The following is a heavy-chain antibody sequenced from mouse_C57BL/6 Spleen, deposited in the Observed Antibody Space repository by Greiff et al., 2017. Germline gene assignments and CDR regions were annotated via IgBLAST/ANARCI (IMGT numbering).Heavy chain of an antibody. CDR2: INPGSGGT. CDR1: GYAFTNYL. J-gene: IGHJ4*01. V-gene: IGHV1-54*01. D-gene: IGHD1-1*01. CDR3: ARPFITTEVATGAMDY. Sequence: QVQLKQSGAELVRPGTSVKVSCKASGYAFTNYLIEWVKQRPGQGLEWIGVINPGSGGTNYNEKFKGKATLTADKSSSTAYMQLSSLTSEDSAVYFCARPFITTEVATGAMDYWGQGTSVTVSS.